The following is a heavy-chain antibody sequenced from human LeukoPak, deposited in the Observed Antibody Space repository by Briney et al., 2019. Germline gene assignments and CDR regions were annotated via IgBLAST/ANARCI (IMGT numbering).Heavy chain of an antibody. CDR1: GGSISSYY. D-gene: IGHD6-19*01. CDR2: IYYSGST. V-gene: IGHV4-59*01. Sequence: SETLSLTCTVSGGSISSYYWSWIRQPPGKGLEWIGYIYYSGSTNYNPSLKSRVTISVDTSKNQFSLKLSSVTAADTAVYYCARDAGIAVAGTYYYYGMDVWGQGTTVAVSS. J-gene: IGHJ6*02. CDR3: ARDAGIAVAGTYYYYGMDV.